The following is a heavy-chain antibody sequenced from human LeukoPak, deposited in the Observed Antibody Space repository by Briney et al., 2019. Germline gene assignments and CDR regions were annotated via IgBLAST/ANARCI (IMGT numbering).Heavy chain of an antibody. J-gene: IGHJ4*02. Sequence: GGSLRLSCAASGFTFDDYAMHWVRQAPGKGLGWVSLISGDGGSTYYADSVKGRFTISRDNSKNSLYLQMNSLRTEDTALYYCAKDRDPFGELPYYFDYWGQGTLVTVSS. CDR2: ISGDGGST. D-gene: IGHD3-10*01. CDR3: AKDRDPFGELPYYFDY. V-gene: IGHV3-43*02. CDR1: GFTFDDYA.